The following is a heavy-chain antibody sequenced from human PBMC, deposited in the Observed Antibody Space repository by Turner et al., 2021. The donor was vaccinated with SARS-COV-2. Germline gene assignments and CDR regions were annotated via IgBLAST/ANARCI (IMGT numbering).Heavy chain of an antibody. D-gene: IGHD5-18*01. J-gene: IGHJ6*02. CDR1: GGSISSSSYY. CDR3: ARLMDTAMDYYGMDV. CDR2: IYYSGFT. Sequence: QLQLPESGPGLVKPSETLSLTCTVSGGSISSSSYYWGWIRQPPGKGLEWIGSIYYSGFTYYNPSLKSRVTISVDTSMYQFSLKLSSVTAADTAVYYCARLMDTAMDYYGMDVWGQGTTVTVSS. V-gene: IGHV4-39*01.